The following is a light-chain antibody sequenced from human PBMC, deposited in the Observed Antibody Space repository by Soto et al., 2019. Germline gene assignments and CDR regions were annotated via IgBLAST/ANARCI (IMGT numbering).Light chain of an antibody. V-gene: IGLV2-14*01. CDR1: SSDVGGYNY. CDR2: DVS. J-gene: IGLJ1*01. CDR3: SSYTSSSTLD. Sequence: QSVLTQPASVSGSPGQSITISCTGTSSDVGGYNYVSWYQQHPGKAPKVMIYDVSNRPSGVSNRFSGSKSGNTASLTISGLQAEDEADYYCSSYTSSSTLDFGTGTKVTVL.